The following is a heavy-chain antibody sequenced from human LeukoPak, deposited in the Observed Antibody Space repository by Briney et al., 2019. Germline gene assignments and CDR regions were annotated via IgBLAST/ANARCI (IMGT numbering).Heavy chain of an antibody. Sequence: SETLSLTCTVSGGSISSSSYYWGWIRQPPGKGLEWIGSIYYSGSTYYNPSLKSRVTISVDTSKNQFSLKLSSVTAADTAVYYCARLGYSYGYSPAPAFDIWGQGTMVTVSS. CDR1: GGSISSSSYY. D-gene: IGHD5-18*01. J-gene: IGHJ3*02. CDR3: ARLGYSYGYSPAPAFDI. CDR2: IYYSGST. V-gene: IGHV4-39*01.